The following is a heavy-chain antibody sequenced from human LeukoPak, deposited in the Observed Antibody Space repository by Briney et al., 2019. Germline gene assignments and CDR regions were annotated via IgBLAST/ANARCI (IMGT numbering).Heavy chain of an antibody. CDR2: ISWNSGSI. D-gene: IGHD3-22*01. CDR3: AKSISSGYYKSYDY. J-gene: IGHJ4*02. Sequence: GGSLRLSCAASGFTFEDYAMHWVRQAPGKGLERVSGISWNSGSIGYADSVKGRFTISRDNAKNSLYLQMNSLRAEDTTLYYCAKSISSGYYKSYDYWGQGTLVTVSS. V-gene: IGHV3-9*01. CDR1: GFTFEDYA.